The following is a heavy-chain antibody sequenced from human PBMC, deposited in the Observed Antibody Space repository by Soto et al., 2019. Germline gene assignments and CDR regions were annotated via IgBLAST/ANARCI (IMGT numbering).Heavy chain of an antibody. D-gene: IGHD3-22*01. CDR2: ISFDGNNR. Sequence: GGSLRLSCAASAFTFRAYGMHWVRQAPGKGLEWVALISFDGNNRYYADSVKGRFTISRDNCKNTLYLEMNSLRAEDTAVYYCAKEKTPNDDDSSRYPGPLDYWGQGTLVTVSS. J-gene: IGHJ4*01. CDR1: AFTFRAYG. V-gene: IGHV3-30*18. CDR3: AKEKTPNDDDSSRYPGPLDY.